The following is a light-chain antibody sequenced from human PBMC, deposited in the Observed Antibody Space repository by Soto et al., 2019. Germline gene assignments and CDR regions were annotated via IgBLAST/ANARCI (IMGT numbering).Light chain of an antibody. J-gene: IGLJ1*01. V-gene: IGLV2-8*01. CDR1: SSDVGNYNY. CDR3: CSSAGGFYV. Sequence: QSALTQPPSASGSPGQSVTISCTGTSSDVGNYNYVSWFQQHPGKAPKLMIYEVSKRPSGVPDRFSGSKSGNTASLTVSGLQAEDEADYHCCSSAGGFYVFGTGTKVTVL. CDR2: EVS.